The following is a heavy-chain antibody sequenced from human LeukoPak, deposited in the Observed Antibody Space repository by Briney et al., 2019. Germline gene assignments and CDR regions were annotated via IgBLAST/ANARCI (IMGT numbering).Heavy chain of an antibody. D-gene: IGHD6-13*01. CDR3: AKHPSPQQLGTYYFDY. CDR1: GFTVSSNY. V-gene: IGHV3-53*01. Sequence: PGGSLRLSCAASGFTVSSNYMSWVRQAPGKGLEWVSVIYSGGSTYYADSVKGRFTISRDNSKNTLYLQMNSLRAEDTAVYYCAKHPSPQQLGTYYFDYWGQGTLVTVSS. J-gene: IGHJ4*02. CDR2: IYSGGST.